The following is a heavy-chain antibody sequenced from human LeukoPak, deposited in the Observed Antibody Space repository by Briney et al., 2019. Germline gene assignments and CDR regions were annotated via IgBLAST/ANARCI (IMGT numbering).Heavy chain of an antibody. CDR1: GGSISTTNYY. D-gene: IGHD6-19*01. CDR2: IYYSGTT. J-gene: IGHJ4*02. Sequence: SETLSLTCTVSGGSISTTNYYWAWIRQPPGKGPEWIGTIYYSGTTYYNPSLRSRVTISVDTSKNHFSLKLSSVTAADTAVYYCAKHRITVAGENFDYWGQGTLVTVSS. V-gene: IGHV4-39*01. CDR3: AKHRITVAGENFDY.